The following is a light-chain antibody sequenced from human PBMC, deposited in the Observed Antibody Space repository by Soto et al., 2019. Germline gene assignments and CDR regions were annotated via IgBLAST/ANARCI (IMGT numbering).Light chain of an antibody. CDR1: QSFNSIY. CDR2: GAS. V-gene: IGKV3-20*01. J-gene: IGKJ3*01. CDR3: QQYGSSFT. Sequence: EMVLTQSPGTLSLSPGERATLSCRASQSFNSIYLAWYQQKPGQAPRLLIYGASTRATGIPARFSGSGSGTEFTLTISSLQSEDFAVYYCQQYGSSFTFGPGTKVDIK.